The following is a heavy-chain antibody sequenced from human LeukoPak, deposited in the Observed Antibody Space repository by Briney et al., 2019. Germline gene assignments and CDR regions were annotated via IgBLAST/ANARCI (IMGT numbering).Heavy chain of an antibody. D-gene: IGHD3-22*01. V-gene: IGHV4-39*02. CDR2: IYYSGST. J-gene: IGHJ4*02. Sequence: SETLSLTCTVSGGSITSSLYYWGCVRQPPGKGLEWIGIIYYSGSTYYNPSLKSRVAISVDTSKNQFSLKLNSVTAADTAVYYCAREDYDKSYSDYWGQGTLVSVSS. CDR3: AREDYDKSYSDY. CDR1: GGSITSSLYY.